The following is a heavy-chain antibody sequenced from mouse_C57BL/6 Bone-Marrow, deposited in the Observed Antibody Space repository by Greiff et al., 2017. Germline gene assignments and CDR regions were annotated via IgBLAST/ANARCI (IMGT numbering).Heavy chain of an antibody. CDR2: ISSGGSYT. D-gene: IGHD2-12*01. V-gene: IGHV5-6*01. Sequence: EVMLVESGGDLVKPGGSLKLSCAASGFTLSSYGMSWVRKTPDKRLEWVATISSGGSYTYYPDSVKGRFTISRDNAKNTLYLQMSSLKSEDTAMYYCARQRGRYSWFAYWGQGTLVTVSA. CDR1: GFTLSSYG. CDR3: ARQRGRYSWFAY. J-gene: IGHJ3*01.